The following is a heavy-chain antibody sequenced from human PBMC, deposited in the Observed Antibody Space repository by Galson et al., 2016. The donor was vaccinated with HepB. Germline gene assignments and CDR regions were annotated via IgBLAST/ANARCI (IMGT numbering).Heavy chain of an antibody. D-gene: IGHD1-1*01. CDR3: VRSIRTGHLDY. J-gene: IGHJ4*02. CDR1: GYTFSNFD. CDR2: MNPNNGDT. Sequence: SVKVSCKASGYTFSNFDVNWVRQAPGQGLERMGWMNPNNGDTGYGQEFQGRLTLTRDSSKTTAYMELSSLEFDDTAVYYCVRSIRTGHLDYWAQGTLIIVAS. V-gene: IGHV1-8*01.